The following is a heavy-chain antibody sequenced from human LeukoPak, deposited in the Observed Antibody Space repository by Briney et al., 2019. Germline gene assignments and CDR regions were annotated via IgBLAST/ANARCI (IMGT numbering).Heavy chain of an antibody. V-gene: IGHV3-21*01. CDR2: ISSSSSYI. CDR3: ARDRGGSYAGGYFDY. D-gene: IGHD1-26*01. CDR1: GFTFSSYS. Sequence: PGGSLRLSCAASGFTFSSYSMNWVRQAPGKGLEWVSSISSSSSYIYYADSVKGRFTISRDNAKNSLYLQMNSLRAEDTAVYYCARDRGGSYAGGYFDYWGQGTLVTVSS. J-gene: IGHJ4*02.